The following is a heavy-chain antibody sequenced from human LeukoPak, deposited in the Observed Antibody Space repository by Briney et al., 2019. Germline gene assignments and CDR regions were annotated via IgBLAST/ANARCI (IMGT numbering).Heavy chain of an antibody. Sequence: GGSLRLSCAASGFTFSSYAMSWVRQAPGKGLEWVSAISGSGFNTYYADSVKGRFTISRDISKNTLYLEMNSLRAEDTAVYYCARMKYYESSTYYYAFDYWGQGTLVTVSS. V-gene: IGHV3-23*01. CDR1: GFTFSSYA. CDR3: ARMKYYESSTYYYAFDY. J-gene: IGHJ4*02. D-gene: IGHD3-22*01. CDR2: ISGSGFNT.